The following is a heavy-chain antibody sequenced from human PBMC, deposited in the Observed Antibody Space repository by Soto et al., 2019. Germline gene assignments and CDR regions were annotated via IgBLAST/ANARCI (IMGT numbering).Heavy chain of an antibody. J-gene: IGHJ6*02. D-gene: IGHD6-19*01. CDR2: IWYDGSNK. CDR3: ARDVWDSSGWYGFNYYYYGMDV. V-gene: IGHV3-33*01. Sequence: LRLSCAASGFTFRSYGMHWVRQAPGKGLEWVAVIWYDGSNKYYADSVRGRFTISRDNSKNTLYLQMNSLRAEDTAVYYCARDVWDSSGWYGFNYYYYGMDVWGQGTTVTVSS. CDR1: GFTFRSYG.